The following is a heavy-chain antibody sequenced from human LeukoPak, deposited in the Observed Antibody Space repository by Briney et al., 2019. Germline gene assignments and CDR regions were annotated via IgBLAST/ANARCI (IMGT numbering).Heavy chain of an antibody. V-gene: IGHV1-46*01. J-gene: IGHJ5*02. CDR1: GDTFTSHY. D-gene: IGHD3-3*01. Sequence: GASVMVSCKASGDTFTSHYIHWVRQAPGQGLEWMGISNPRGGSTSHAQKFQGRVTMTTDTSTSTVYMELSSLRSEDTAVYYCARVDGSGPRFDPWGQGTLVTVSS. CDR2: SNPRGGST. CDR3: ARVDGSGPRFDP.